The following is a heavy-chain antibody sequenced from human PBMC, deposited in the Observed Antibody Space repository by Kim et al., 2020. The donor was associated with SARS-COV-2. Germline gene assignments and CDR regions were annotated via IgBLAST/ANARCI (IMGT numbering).Heavy chain of an antibody. CDR3: AREYFDHYGSQHGLDV. CDR2: INPDSGYT. D-gene: IGHD3-10*01. J-gene: IGHJ6*02. CDR1: GYTFTNYD. Sequence: ASVKVSCRASGYTFTNYDIHWVRQAAGHGTEWMGSINPDSGYTTYAQKFQGRVTLTKNTSINTAYMELSILTSEDAAVYFCAREYFDHYGSQHGLDVWGQGTTVTVAS. V-gene: IGHV1-8*01.